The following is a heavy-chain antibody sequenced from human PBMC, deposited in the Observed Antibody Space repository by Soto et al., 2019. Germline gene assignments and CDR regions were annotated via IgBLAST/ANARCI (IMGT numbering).Heavy chain of an antibody. D-gene: IGHD4-17*01. V-gene: IGHV1-69*06. CDR3: ARCPVPHYGDYGGGAPYYFDY. J-gene: IGHJ4*02. Sequence: ASVKVSCKXSGGTFSSYAISWVRQAPGQGLEWMGGIIPIFGTANYAQKFQGRVTITADKSTSTAYMELSSLRSEDTAVYYCARCPVPHYGDYGGGAPYYFDYWGQGTLVTVS. CDR2: IIPIFGTA. CDR1: GGTFSSYA.